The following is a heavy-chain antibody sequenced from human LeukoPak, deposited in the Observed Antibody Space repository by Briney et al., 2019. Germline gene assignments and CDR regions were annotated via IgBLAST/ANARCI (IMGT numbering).Heavy chain of an antibody. CDR2: ISGSGGST. Sequence: GGSLRLSCAASGFTFSSYAMSWVRQAPGKGLEWVSAISGSGGSTYYADSVKGRFTISRDNSKNTLYLQMNSLRAEDTAVYYCARAPRRFLEWLSSTYYYGSGRIDYWGQGTLVTVSS. V-gene: IGHV3-23*01. J-gene: IGHJ4*02. D-gene: IGHD3-3*01. CDR1: GFTFSSYA. CDR3: ARAPRRFLEWLSSTYYYGSGRIDY.